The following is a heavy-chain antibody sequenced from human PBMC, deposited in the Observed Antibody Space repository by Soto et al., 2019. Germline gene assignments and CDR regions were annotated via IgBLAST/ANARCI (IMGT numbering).Heavy chain of an antibody. J-gene: IGHJ4*02. V-gene: IGHV5-10-1*01. Sequence: GESLKISCKGSGYSFAGYWITWVRQKPGKGLEWMGRIDPSDSQTYYSPSFRGHVTISATKSITTVFLQWSSLRASDAAMYYCARQIYDSDTGPNFQYYFDSWGQGTPVTVSS. CDR1: GYSFAGYW. D-gene: IGHD3-22*01. CDR3: ARQIYDSDTGPNFQYYFDS. CDR2: IDPSDSQT.